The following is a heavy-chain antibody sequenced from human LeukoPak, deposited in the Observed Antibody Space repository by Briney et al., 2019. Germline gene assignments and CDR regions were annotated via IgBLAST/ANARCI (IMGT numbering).Heavy chain of an antibody. CDR3: ARFKGDGSGYHDDY. CDR1: GGSISSSSYY. Sequence: SETLSLTCTVSGGSISSSSYYWGWIRQPPGKGLEWIASIYYSGSTYDNPSLKSRVTISVDTSMNQFSLKLNSVTAADTAVYYCARFKGDGSGYHDDYWGQGTLVTVYS. V-gene: IGHV4-39*01. D-gene: IGHD3-22*01. J-gene: IGHJ4*02. CDR2: IYYSGST.